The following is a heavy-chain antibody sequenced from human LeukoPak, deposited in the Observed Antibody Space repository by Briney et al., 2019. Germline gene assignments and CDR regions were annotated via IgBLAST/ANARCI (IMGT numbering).Heavy chain of an antibody. Sequence: GGSLRLSCAASGFTFSDYYMSWIRQAPGKGLEWVSYISSSGSTIYYADSVKGRSTISRDNSKNMLYLQMNSLRADDTAVYYCARGPGIAAAGIPLDAFDIWGQGTMVTVSS. V-gene: IGHV3-11*01. J-gene: IGHJ3*02. CDR3: ARGPGIAAAGIPLDAFDI. CDR2: ISSSGSTI. D-gene: IGHD6-13*01. CDR1: GFTFSDYY.